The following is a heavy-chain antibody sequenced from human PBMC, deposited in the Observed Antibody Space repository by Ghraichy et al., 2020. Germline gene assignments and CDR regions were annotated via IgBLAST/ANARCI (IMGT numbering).Heavy chain of an antibody. J-gene: IGHJ5*02. CDR2: INHSGSS. V-gene: IGHV4-34*01. CDR3: ARLIVRPRVDL. Sequence: SETLSLTCEVYGGAFSGYYWSWIRQPPGKGLEWIGEINHSGSSNYNPSLKSRLTISVDTSKNQFSLKLSSVTAADTAVYYCARLIVRPRVDLWGQGTLVTVSS. CDR1: GGAFSGYY. D-gene: IGHD2-15*01.